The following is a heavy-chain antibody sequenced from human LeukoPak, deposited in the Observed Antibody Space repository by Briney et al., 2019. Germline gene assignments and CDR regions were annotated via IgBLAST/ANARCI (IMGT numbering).Heavy chain of an antibody. CDR3: AKDLLGGQWLANGLFDY. V-gene: IGHV3-9*01. Sequence: GRSLRLSCAASGFTFDDYAMHWAPPAPGKGLEGVSGISWNSGSIGYADSVKGRFTISRDNVKNSLYLQMNSLRAEDTALYYCAKDLLGGQWLANGLFDYWGQGTLVTVSS. J-gene: IGHJ4*02. CDR2: ISWNSGSI. CDR1: GFTFDDYA. D-gene: IGHD6-19*01.